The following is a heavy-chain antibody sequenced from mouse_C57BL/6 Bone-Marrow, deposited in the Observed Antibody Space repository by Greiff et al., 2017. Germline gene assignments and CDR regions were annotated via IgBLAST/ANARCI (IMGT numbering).Heavy chain of an antibody. V-gene: IGHV1-50*01. CDR2: IDPSDSYT. D-gene: IGHD2-2*01. CDR3: AREGLRLETAMDY. Sequence: QVQLQQPGAELVKPGSSVKLSCKASVYTFTSYWMQWVKQRPGQGLEWIGEIDPSDSYTNYNQQLKGKATLTIDKFYSKAYMQLSNLTSEDSAVYYCAREGLRLETAMDYCGQGTSVTISS. CDR1: VYTFTSYW. J-gene: IGHJ4*01.